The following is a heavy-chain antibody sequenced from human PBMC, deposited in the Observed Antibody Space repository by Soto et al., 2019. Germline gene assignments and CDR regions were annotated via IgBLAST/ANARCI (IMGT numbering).Heavy chain of an antibody. J-gene: IGHJ6*02. V-gene: IGHV4-30-4*01. CDR2: IYYSGST. CDR3: ARLTMVRGVIITAYYYYGMDV. Sequence: SETLSLTCTVSGGSISSGDYYWSWIRQPPGKGLEWIGYIYYSGSTYYNPSLKSRVTISVDTSKNQFSLKLSSVTAADTAVYYCARLTMVRGVIITAYYYYGMDVWGQGTTVTVS. D-gene: IGHD3-10*01. CDR1: GGSISSGDYY.